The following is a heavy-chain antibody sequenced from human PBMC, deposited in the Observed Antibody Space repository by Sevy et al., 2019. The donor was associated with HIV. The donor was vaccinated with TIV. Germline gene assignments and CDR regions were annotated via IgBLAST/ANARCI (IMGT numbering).Heavy chain of an antibody. Sequence: ASVKVSCKASGYTFTSYDINWVRQAAGQGLEWMGWMNPNSGNTGYAQKFQGRVTMTRNTSISTAYMELSSLRSEDTAVYYCARAGILRFFEWLHYYYYGMDVWGQGTTVTVSS. CDR1: GYTFTSYD. J-gene: IGHJ6*02. V-gene: IGHV1-8*01. CDR3: ARAGILRFFEWLHYYYYGMDV. D-gene: IGHD3-3*01. CDR2: MNPNSGNT.